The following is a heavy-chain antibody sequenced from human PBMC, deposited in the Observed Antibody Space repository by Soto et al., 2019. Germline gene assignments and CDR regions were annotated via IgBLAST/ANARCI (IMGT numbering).Heavy chain of an antibody. Sequence: SVKVSCKASGGSFSNYGISWVRQAPGQGLEWMGGIIPVFGTPHYAQKFQDRVTITADESTSTVYMEVSSLTSEDTAVYYCARGDATKIIVTTYYGLDVWGEGTTVTVSS. V-gene: IGHV1-69*13. CDR1: GGSFSNYG. CDR2: IIPVFGTP. D-gene: IGHD3-22*01. J-gene: IGHJ6*04. CDR3: ARGDATKIIVTTYYGLDV.